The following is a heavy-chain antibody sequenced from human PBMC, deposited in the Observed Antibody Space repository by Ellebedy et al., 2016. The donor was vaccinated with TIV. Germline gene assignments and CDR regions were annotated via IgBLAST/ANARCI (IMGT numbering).Heavy chain of an antibody. J-gene: IGHJ5*02. CDR1: GGSFSGYY. CDR3: ARRDRNWFDP. CDR2: INHSGST. Sequence: SETLSLTCAVYGGSFSGYYWSWTRQPPGKGLEWIGEINHSGSTNYNPSLKSRVTVSVDTSKNQFSLKLSSVTAADTAVYYCARRDRNWFDPWGQGTLVTVSS. V-gene: IGHV4-34*01.